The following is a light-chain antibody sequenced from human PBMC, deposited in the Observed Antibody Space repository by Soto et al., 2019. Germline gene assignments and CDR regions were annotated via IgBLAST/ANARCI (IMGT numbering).Light chain of an antibody. J-gene: IGLJ2*01. Sequence: QSALTQPASVSGSPGQSITISCTGTSSDVGAYNHVAWYQQHPGKAPKFMIYEVSNRPSGVSNRFSGSKSGNTASLTISGLQAEDEADYYCSSYAGSNNVVFGGGTKVTVL. V-gene: IGLV2-14*01. CDR1: SSDVGAYNH. CDR2: EVS. CDR3: SSYAGSNNVV.